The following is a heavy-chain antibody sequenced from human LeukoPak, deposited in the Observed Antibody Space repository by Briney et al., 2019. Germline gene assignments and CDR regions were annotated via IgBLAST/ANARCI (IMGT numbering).Heavy chain of an antibody. V-gene: IGHV4-30-4*01. CDR1: GGSIRSSYYY. D-gene: IGHD3-10*01. J-gene: IGHJ5*02. CDR3: ARTIGWFDP. CDR2: IYYSGST. Sequence: PSETLSLTCTVSGGSIRSSYYYWSWIRQPPGKGLEWIGYIYYSGSTYYNPSLKSRVTISVDTSKNQFSLKLSSVAAADTAVYYCARTIGWFDPWGQGTLVTVSS.